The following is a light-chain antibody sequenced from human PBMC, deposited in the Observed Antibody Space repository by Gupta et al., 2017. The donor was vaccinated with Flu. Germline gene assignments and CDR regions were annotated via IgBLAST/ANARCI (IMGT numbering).Light chain of an antibody. CDR3: QQRNNRPPLT. Sequence: ATLLWAPGDSAALTCRASQSGINYLDWYQQKPGQAARLLIYDASNRANGIPARCSGSGSGTDFTLTISSLEPEDVAVYYCQQRNNRPPLTFGGGTKVEIK. CDR1: QSGINY. V-gene: IGKV3-11*01. CDR2: DAS. J-gene: IGKJ4*01.